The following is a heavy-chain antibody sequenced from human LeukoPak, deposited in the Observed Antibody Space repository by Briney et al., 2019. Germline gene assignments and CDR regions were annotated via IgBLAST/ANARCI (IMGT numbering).Heavy chain of an antibody. CDR1: GGSISSGSYY. CDR3: AAMGGALAWGSGSYYLGVYYYYYGMDV. Sequence: SETLSLTCTVSGGSISSGSYYWGWIRQPPGKGLEWIGSIYYSGSTYYNPSLKSRVTISVDTSKNQFSLKLSSVTAADTAVYYCAAMGGALAWGSGSYYLGVYYYYYGMDVWGQGTTVTVSS. J-gene: IGHJ6*02. CDR2: IYYSGST. D-gene: IGHD3-10*01. V-gene: IGHV4-39*01.